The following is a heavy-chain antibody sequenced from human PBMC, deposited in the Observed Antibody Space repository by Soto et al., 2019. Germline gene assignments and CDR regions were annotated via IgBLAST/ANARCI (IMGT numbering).Heavy chain of an antibody. V-gene: IGHV3-66*01. CDR1: GFAVNSNY. Sequence: PGGSLRLSCAASGFAVNSNYMNWVRQAPGKGLECVSIIYSGGNIYYADSMKGRFTIFRDNSKNTLYLQMNSLRAEDTAVYYCARGNYMDVWGKGTTVTVSS. CDR2: IYSGGNI. J-gene: IGHJ6*03. CDR3: ARGNYMDV.